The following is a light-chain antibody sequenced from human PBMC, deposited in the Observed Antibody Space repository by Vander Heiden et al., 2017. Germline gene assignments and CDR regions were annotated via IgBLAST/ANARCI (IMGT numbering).Light chain of an antibody. CDR2: GKN. CDR1: SLRSYY. J-gene: IGLJ2*01. Sequence: SSELTQDPAVSVALGQTGRITCQGDSLRSYYASWYQQKPGQAPVLVIYGKNNRPSGIPDRFSGSSSGNTASVTINGAQAEDEADYYCNSRDSSGNHVVFGGGTKLTVL. CDR3: NSRDSSGNHVV. V-gene: IGLV3-19*01.